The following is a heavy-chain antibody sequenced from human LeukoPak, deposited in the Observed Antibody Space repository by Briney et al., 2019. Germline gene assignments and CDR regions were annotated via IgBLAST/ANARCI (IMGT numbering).Heavy chain of an antibody. CDR3: ARGGYSYGKKYYYYYYMDV. Sequence: SVKVSCKASGGTFSSYAISWVRPAPGQGLEWMGGIIPIFGTANYAQKFQGRVTITTDESTSTAYMELSSLRSEDTAVYYCARGGYSYGKKYYYYYYMDVWGKGTTVTVSS. D-gene: IGHD5-18*01. V-gene: IGHV1-69*05. CDR2: IIPIFGTA. CDR1: GGTFSSYA. J-gene: IGHJ6*03.